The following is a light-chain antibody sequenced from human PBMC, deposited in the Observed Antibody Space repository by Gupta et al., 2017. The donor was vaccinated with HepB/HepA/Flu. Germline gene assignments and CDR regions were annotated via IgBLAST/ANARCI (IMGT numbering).Light chain of an antibody. CDR2: GKN. CDR3: AAWDDSLKGRV. V-gene: IGLV1-44*01. CDR1: SANIGSNT. Sequence: QSVLTQPPSPSGTPGQRVTISCSGGSANIGSNTVHWYQHLPGTAPKLLIYGKNQRPSGVPDRFSGSTSGTSASLAISGLQSEDEADYYCAAWDDSLKGRVFGGGTKLTVL. J-gene: IGLJ2*01.